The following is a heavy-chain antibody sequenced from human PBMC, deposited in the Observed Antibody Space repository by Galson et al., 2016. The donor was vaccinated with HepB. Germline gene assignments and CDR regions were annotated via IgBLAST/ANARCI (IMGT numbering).Heavy chain of an antibody. CDR3: ARGELFQPLVYPTYYLHY. CDR2: INHSGGT. CDR1: GGSLSGHY. J-gene: IGHJ4*02. V-gene: IGHV4-34*01. Sequence: SETLSLTCAVDGGSLSGHYWSWIRQPPGKGLEWIGEINHSGGTNYNPSLKSRVTISVDTSKNQFSLKVNSVTAADTAMYYCARGELFQPLVYPTYYLHYWGRGTLVTVSS. D-gene: IGHD2-2*01.